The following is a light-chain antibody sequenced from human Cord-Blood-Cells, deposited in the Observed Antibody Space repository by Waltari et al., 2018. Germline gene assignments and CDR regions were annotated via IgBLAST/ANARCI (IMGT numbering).Light chain of an antibody. Sequence: QSALTQPPSASGSPGQSVTISCTGTSSDVGGYNYVSWYQQHPGKAPKPTSYEVSNRPSGVPDRFSGSKSGNTASLTVSGLQAEDEADYYCSSYAGSNNYVFGTGTKVTVL. J-gene: IGLJ1*01. V-gene: IGLV2-8*01. CDR3: SSYAGSNNYV. CDR2: EVS. CDR1: SSDVGGYNY.